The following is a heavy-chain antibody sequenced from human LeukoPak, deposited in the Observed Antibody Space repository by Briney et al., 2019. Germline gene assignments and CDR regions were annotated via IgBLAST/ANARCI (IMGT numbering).Heavy chain of an antibody. J-gene: IGHJ5*02. V-gene: IGHV1-2*06. CDR3: ARGLPNIVVVPGPRYNWFDP. CDR1: VYTFTGYY. D-gene: IGHD2-2*01. CDR2: INPNSGGT. Sequence: ASVKVSCKASVYTFTGYYMHCVRQAPGQGLEWMGRINPNSGGTNYAQKFQGRVTMPRDTSISTAYMELSRLRSDDTAVYYCARGLPNIVVVPGPRYNWFDPWGQGTLVTVSS.